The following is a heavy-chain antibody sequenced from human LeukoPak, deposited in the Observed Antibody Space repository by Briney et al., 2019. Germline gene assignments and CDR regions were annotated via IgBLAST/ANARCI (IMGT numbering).Heavy chain of an antibody. V-gene: IGHV3-30*03. D-gene: IGHD2-2*01. CDR3: AREPSDVVVVPADDYGMTS. J-gene: IGHJ6*02. CDR1: GFTFSSYG. Sequence: GGSLRLSCAASGFTFSSYGMHWVRQAPGKGLEWVVVISYDGSNKYYADSVKGRFTISRDNSKNTLYLQMNSLRAEDTAVYYCAREPSDVVVVPADDYGMTSGAKGPRSPSP. CDR2: ISYDGSNK.